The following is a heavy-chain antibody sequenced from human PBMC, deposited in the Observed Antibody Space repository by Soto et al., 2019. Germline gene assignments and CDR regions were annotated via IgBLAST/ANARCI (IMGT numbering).Heavy chain of an antibody. V-gene: IGHV4-31*03. CDR3: ARDGVGGGYWDY. J-gene: IGHJ4*02. CDR2: IYYSGST. CDR1: GGSISSGGYY. D-gene: IGHD3-16*01. Sequence: SETLSLTCTVSGGSISSGGYYWSWIRQHPGKGLEWIGYIYYSGSTYYNPSLKSRVTISVDTSKNQFSLKLSSVTAADTAVYYCARDGVGGGYWDYWGQGTLVTVSS.